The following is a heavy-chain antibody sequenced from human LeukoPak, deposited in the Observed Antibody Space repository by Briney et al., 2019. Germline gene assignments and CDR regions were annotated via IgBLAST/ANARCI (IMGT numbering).Heavy chain of an antibody. CDR2: ISSSSSYI. CDR1: GFTFSNAW. J-gene: IGHJ5*02. D-gene: IGHD5-18*01. V-gene: IGHV3-21*01. Sequence: PGGSLRLSCAASGFTFSNAWMSWVRQAPGKGLEWVSSISSSSSYIYYADSVKGRFTISRDNAKNSLYLQMNSLRAEDTAVYYCARDARGYSYGHLAWGQGTLVTVSS. CDR3: ARDARGYSYGHLA.